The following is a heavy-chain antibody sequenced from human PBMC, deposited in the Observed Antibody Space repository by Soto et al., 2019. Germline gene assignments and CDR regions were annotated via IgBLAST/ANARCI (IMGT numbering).Heavy chain of an antibody. D-gene: IGHD3-10*01. Sequence: QVQLQESGPGLVKPSQTLSLTCTVSGGSISSGGYYWSWIRQHPGKGLEWIGYIYYSGSTYYNPSLKSRVTISVDTSNIQFSPKLSSVTAADTTVYYCARCMVRGVINFDNWGQGTLVTDSS. CDR3: ARCMVRGVINFDN. CDR2: IYYSGST. CDR1: GGSISSGGYY. J-gene: IGHJ4*02. V-gene: IGHV4-31*03.